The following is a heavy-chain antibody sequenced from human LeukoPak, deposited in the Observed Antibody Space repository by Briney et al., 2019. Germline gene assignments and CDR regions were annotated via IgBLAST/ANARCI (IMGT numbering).Heavy chain of an antibody. CDR1: GSTFSGYG. Sequence: GGSLRLSCAASGSTFSGYGMHWVRQAPGKGLEWVAVISYDGSNKYYADSVKGRFTISRDNSKNTLYLQMNSLRAEDTAVYYCAKQGHYYGSGSSFNGYYFDYWGQGTLVTVSS. J-gene: IGHJ4*02. D-gene: IGHD3-10*01. CDR3: AKQGHYYGSGSSFNGYYFDY. CDR2: ISYDGSNK. V-gene: IGHV3-30*18.